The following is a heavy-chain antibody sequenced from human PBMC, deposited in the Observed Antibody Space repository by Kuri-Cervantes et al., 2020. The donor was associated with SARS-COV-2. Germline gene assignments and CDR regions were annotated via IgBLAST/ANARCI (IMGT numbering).Heavy chain of an antibody. Sequence: ASVKVSCKVSGYTLTELSMHWVRQAPGKGLEWMGGFDPEDGETIYAQKSQGRVTMTEDTSTDTAYMELSSLRSEDTAVYYCARGSAGGRYSNYVLDYWGQGTLVTVSS. CDR3: ARGSAGGRYSNYVLDY. CDR2: FDPEDGET. V-gene: IGHV1-24*01. J-gene: IGHJ4*02. CDR1: GYTLTELS. D-gene: IGHD4-11*01.